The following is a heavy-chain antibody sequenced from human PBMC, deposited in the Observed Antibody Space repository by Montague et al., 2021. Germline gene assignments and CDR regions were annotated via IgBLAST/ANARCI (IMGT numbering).Heavy chain of an antibody. CDR2: MRSSGSP. CDR3: GRDYWGSIDY. J-gene: IGHJ4*01. Sequence: SETQSLTCSVSGGSVNGYDWSWIRQPPGKGLEWIGYMRSSGSPNYNPSFRSRLAISIDRSRNQFSLELSFVTAADTAIYFCGRDYWGSIDYWGHGILVTVSS. V-gene: IGHV4-59*02. CDR1: GGSVNGYD. D-gene: IGHD7-27*01.